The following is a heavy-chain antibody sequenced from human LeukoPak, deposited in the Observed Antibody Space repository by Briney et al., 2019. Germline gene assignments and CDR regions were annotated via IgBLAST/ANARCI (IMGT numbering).Heavy chain of an antibody. V-gene: IGHV3-15*07. J-gene: IGHJ4*02. CDR3: TTDSGSSGYSYGYDY. D-gene: IGHD5-18*01. CDR1: GFTFSNAW. Sequence: GSLRLSCAASGFTFSNAWMNWVRQAPGKGLEWVGRIKSKTDGGTTDYAAPVKGRFTISRDDSKNTLYLQMNSLKTEDTAVYYCTTDSGSSGYSYGYDYWGQGTLVTVSS. CDR2: IKSKTDGGTT.